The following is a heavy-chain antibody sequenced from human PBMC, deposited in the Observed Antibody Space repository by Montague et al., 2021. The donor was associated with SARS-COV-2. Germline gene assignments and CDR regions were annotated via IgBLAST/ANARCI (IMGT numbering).Heavy chain of an antibody. V-gene: IGHV3-30*04. CDR2: ISYDGSNK. J-gene: IGHJ4*02. Sequence: SLRLSCAASGFTFSSYAMYWVRQAPGKGLEWVAVISYDGSNKYYVGSVXGRFTISRDNSKNTLYLQMNSLRAEDTAVYYCARAALGGYDSYFDYWGQGTLVTVSS. CDR1: GFTFSSYA. CDR3: ARAALGGYDSYFDY. D-gene: IGHD5-12*01.